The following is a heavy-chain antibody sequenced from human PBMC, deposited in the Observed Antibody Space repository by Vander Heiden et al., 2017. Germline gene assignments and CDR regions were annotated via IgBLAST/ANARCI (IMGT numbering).Heavy chain of an antibody. CDR1: GFMFSSYS. D-gene: IGHD3-10*01. J-gene: IGHJ6*02. CDR3: ARARPRGFYGMDV. V-gene: IGHV3-48*02. Sequence: EAQLVESGGDLVQPGGSLSLACSASGFMFSSYSMNWVRQAPGKGLEWVSYISGTSSAIHYADSLKGRLTISRDNVMDSLYLQMNNLTDDDTAVYYCARARPRGFYGMDVWGQGTTVTVSS. CDR2: ISGTSSAI.